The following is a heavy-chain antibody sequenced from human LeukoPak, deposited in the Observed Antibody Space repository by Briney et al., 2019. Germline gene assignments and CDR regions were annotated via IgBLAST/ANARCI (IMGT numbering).Heavy chain of an antibody. V-gene: IGHV4-34*01. Sequence: SETLSLTCAVYGGSFSGYYWSWIRQPPGKGLEWIGEINHSGSTNYNPSLKSRVTISVDTSKNQFSLKLSSVTAADTAVYYCARAVEKYYDFWSGYYRVNWFDPWGQGTLVTVSS. CDR2: INHSGST. D-gene: IGHD3-3*01. CDR1: GGSFSGYY. J-gene: IGHJ5*02. CDR3: ARAVEKYYDFWSGYYRVNWFDP.